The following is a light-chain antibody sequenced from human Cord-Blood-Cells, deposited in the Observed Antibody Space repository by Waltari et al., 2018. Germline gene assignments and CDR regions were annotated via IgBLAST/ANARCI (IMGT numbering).Light chain of an antibody. Sequence: QSALTQPRSVSGSPGQSVTISCTGTSSDVGGYNYVSWYQQHPRKAPKLMIYDVSKPPAGCPDRLSGSKSGNPASLPIPVLQAEDEADYYGCSYAGSYTGFGGGTKLPVL. CDR3: CSYAGSYTG. CDR1: SSDVGGYNY. V-gene: IGLV2-11*01. CDR2: DVS. J-gene: IGLJ2*01.